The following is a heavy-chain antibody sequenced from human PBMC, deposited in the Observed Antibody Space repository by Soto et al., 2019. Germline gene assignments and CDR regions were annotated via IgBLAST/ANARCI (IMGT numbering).Heavy chain of an antibody. CDR1: GYTFTSYA. Sequence: QVQLVQSGAEVKKPGASVKVSCKASGYTFTSYAMHWVRQAPGQRLEWMGWINAGSGNTKYSQKFQGRVTITRDTSASTAYMELSSLRSEDTAVYYCAREGIVLMVYAIGYFDYWGQGTLVTVSS. J-gene: IGHJ4*02. D-gene: IGHD2-8*01. V-gene: IGHV1-3*01. CDR3: AREGIVLMVYAIGYFDY. CDR2: INAGSGNT.